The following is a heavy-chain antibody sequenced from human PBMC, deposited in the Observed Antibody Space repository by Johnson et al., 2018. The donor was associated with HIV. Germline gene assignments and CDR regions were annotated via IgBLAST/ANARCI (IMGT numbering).Heavy chain of an antibody. CDR1: GFTFSSYA. J-gene: IGHJ3*02. CDR3: ARSAAAWVGGMAFDI. CDR2: ISYDGSNK. D-gene: IGHD6-13*01. Sequence: VQLVESGGGVVRPGRSLRLSCAASGFTFSSYAMHWVRQAPGKGLEWVAVISYDGSNKYYADSVKGRFTISRDNSKNTLYLQMNSLRAEDTAVYYCARSAAAWVGGMAFDIWGQGTMVTVSS. V-gene: IGHV3-30-3*01.